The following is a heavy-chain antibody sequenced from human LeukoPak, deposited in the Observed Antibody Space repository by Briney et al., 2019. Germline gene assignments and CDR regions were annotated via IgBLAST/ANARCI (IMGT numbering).Heavy chain of an antibody. V-gene: IGHV1-46*01. D-gene: IGHD3-10*01. CDR1: GYTFTSYY. J-gene: IGHJ5*02. CDR2: INPSGGST. CDR3: AIYGSGSYWGRRFDP. Sequence: GASVKVSCKASGYTFTSYYMHWVRQAPGQGLEWMGLINPSGGSTSYAQKFQGRVTMTRDTSISTAYMELSRLRSDDTAVYYCAIYGSGSYWGRRFDPWGQGTLVTVSS.